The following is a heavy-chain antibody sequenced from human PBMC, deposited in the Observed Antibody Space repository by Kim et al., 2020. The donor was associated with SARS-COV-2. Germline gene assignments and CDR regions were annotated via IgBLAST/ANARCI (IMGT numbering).Heavy chain of an antibody. V-gene: IGHV3-30*04. CDR3: ARVWSSVSLYYGMDV. D-gene: IGHD3-3*01. J-gene: IGHJ6*02. CDR2: ISYDGSNK. CDR1: GFTFSSYA. Sequence: GGSLRLSCAASGFTFSSYAMHWVRQAPGKGLEWVAVISYDGSNKYYADSVKGRFTISRDNSKNTLYLQMNSLRAEDTAVYYCARVWSSVSLYYGMDVWGQGTTVTVSS.